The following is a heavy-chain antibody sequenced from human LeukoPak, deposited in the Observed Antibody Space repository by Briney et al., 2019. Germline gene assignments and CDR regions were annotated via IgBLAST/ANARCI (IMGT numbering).Heavy chain of an antibody. CDR1: GFTFSSYW. Sequence: GGSLRLSCAASGFTFSSYWMSWVRQAPGKGLEWVANIKQDGSEKYYVDSVKGRFTISRDNAKNSLYLQMNSLRAEDTAVYYCARDSGEIYYGSGSYYNYWGQGTLVTASS. CDR3: ARDSGEIYYGSGSYYNY. D-gene: IGHD3-10*01. V-gene: IGHV3-7*01. CDR2: IKQDGSEK. J-gene: IGHJ4*02.